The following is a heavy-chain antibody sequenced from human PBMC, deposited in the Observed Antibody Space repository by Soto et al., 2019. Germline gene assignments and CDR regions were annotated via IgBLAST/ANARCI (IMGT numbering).Heavy chain of an antibody. CDR3: ARDREDTAMAPFDY. CDR1: GGTFSSYA. D-gene: IGHD5-18*01. Sequence: LVKVSCKASGGTFSSYAISWVRQAPGQGLEWMGGIIPIFGTANYAQKFQGRVTITADESTSTAYMELSSLRSEDTAVYYCARDREDTAMAPFDYWGQGTLVTVSS. CDR2: IIPIFGTA. J-gene: IGHJ4*02. V-gene: IGHV1-69*13.